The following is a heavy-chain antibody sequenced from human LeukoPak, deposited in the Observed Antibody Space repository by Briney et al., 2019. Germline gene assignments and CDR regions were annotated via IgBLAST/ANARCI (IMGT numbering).Heavy chain of an antibody. CDR3: ARDSGGGNFDY. J-gene: IGHJ4*02. Sequence: PGGSLRLSCAASGFTFSDYYMNWIRQTPGKGLEWIAYISSSSGTIYYPDSVRDRFTVSRDNARNSLYLQMNSLTAEDTAVYYCARDSGGGNFDYWGQGALVIVSS. D-gene: IGHD4-23*01. CDR2: ISSSSGTI. V-gene: IGHV3-11*01. CDR1: GFTFSDYY.